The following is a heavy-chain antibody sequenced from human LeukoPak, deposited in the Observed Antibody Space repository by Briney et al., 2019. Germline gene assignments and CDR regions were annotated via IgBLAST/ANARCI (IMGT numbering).Heavy chain of an antibody. J-gene: IGHJ4*02. CDR1: GFTFSSYS. D-gene: IGHD4-17*01. CDR3: AKSDYD. V-gene: IGHV3-30*02. Sequence: PGGSLRLSCAASGFTFSSYSMNWVRQAPGKGLEWVAFIQYDGSITYYADSVKGRFTISRDNSKKTLYLRMNSLRAEDTAVYYCAKSDYDWGQGTLVTVSS. CDR2: IQYDGSIT.